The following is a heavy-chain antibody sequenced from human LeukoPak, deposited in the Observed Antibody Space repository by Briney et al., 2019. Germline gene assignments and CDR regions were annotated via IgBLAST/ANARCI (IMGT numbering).Heavy chain of an antibody. CDR1: GFTLSSYA. CDR2: ISYDGSNK. CDR3: ARDLRYFDWVDY. V-gene: IGHV3-30-3*01. D-gene: IGHD3-9*01. J-gene: IGHJ4*02. Sequence: GGSLRLSCAASGFTLSSYAMHWVRQAPGKGLEWVAVISYDGSNKYYADSVKGRFTISRDNSKNTLYLQMNSLRAEDTAVYYCARDLRYFDWVDYWGQGTLVTVSS.